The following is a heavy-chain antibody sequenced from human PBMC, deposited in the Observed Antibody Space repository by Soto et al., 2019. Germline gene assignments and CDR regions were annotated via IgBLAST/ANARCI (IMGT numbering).Heavy chain of an antibody. D-gene: IGHD2-2*01. CDR2: IYYSGST. CDR1: GDSVTTGRYY. Sequence: QVQLQESGPGLVKPSETLSLTCTVSGDSVTTGRYYWSWIRQPPGKTLEWIGYIYYSGSTNYNPSLKSRATIYTDTSGRHFSLNLTSVTADDTAVYFCAKREYAFDSWGQGTLVTVSS. J-gene: IGHJ4*02. V-gene: IGHV4-61*01. CDR3: AKREYAFDS.